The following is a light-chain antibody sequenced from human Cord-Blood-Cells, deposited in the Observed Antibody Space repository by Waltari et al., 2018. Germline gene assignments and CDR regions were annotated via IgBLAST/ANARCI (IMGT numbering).Light chain of an antibody. V-gene: IGLV3-25*03. CDR3: QSADSSGTYPYV. CDR1: ALPKQY. Sequence: SYELTQPPSVSVSPGQTARITCSGDALPKQYAYWYQQKPGQAPVLVIYKDSERPSGIPERFSGSSSGTTVTLTSSGVQAEDEADYYCQSADSSGTYPYVFGTGTKVTVL. J-gene: IGLJ1*01. CDR2: KDS.